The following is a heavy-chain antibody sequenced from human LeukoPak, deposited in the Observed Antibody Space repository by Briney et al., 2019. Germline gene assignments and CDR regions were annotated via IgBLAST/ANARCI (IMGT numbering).Heavy chain of an antibody. V-gene: IGHV4-34*01. CDR2: INHSGST. CDR3: ARQGGYSSGWYEDYYYYYGMDV. D-gene: IGHD6-19*01. CDR1: GGSFSGYY. Sequence: SETLSLTCAVYGGSFSGYYWSWIRQPPGKGLEWIGEINHSGSTNYNPSLKSRVTISVDTSKNQFSLKLSSVTAADTAVYYCARQGGYSSGWYEDYYYYYGMDVWGQGTTVTVFS. J-gene: IGHJ6*02.